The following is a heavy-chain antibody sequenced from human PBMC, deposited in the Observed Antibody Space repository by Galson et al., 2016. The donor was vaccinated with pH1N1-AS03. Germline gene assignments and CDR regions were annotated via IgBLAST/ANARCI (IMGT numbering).Heavy chain of an antibody. D-gene: IGHD3-10*01. V-gene: IGHV4-61*09. CDR2: ISSSGIT. CDR3: ARRTVVTKTSNYYLDA. J-gene: IGHJ5*02. Sequence: TLSLTCTVSGGSITTTDSIRRIGTYYWSWIRQTAGKELEWIGHISSSGITSYHPSLKSRASMSVAPSRNHVSLNLTSVTARDTAVYFCARRTVVTKTSNYYLDAWGQGTLVTVSS. CDR1: GGSITTTDSIRRIGTYY.